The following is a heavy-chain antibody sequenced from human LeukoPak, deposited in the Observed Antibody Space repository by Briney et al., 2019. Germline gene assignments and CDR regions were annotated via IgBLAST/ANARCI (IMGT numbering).Heavy chain of an antibody. CDR3: ATPGRYGDYVFDY. J-gene: IGHJ4*02. Sequence: ASVKVSFTVSGYTLTELSMHWVRQAPGKGREWMGGFDPEDGGTIYAQKFQGRVTMTEDTSTDTAYMELSSLRSEDTAVYYCATPGRYGDYVFDYWGQGTLVTVSS. CDR1: GYTLTELS. CDR2: FDPEDGGT. D-gene: IGHD4-17*01. V-gene: IGHV1-24*01.